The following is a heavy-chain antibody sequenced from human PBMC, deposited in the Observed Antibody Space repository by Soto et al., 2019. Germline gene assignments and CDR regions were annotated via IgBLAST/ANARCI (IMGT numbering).Heavy chain of an antibody. Sequence: QVQLQESGPGLVKPSQTLSLTCTVSGGSISSGGYYWSWIRQHPGKGLEWIGYIYYSGSTYYNPSLKSRVTISVDKSKNQFYLKLSSVTAADTDVYYCAREQGSRSWYSYAFDIWGQGTMVTVSS. CDR2: IYYSGST. D-gene: IGHD6-13*01. CDR3: AREQGSRSWYSYAFDI. V-gene: IGHV4-31*03. J-gene: IGHJ3*02. CDR1: GGSISSGGYY.